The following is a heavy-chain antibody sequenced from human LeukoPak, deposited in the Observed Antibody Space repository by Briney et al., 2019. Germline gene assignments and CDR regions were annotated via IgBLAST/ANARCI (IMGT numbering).Heavy chain of an antibody. Sequence: QPGGSLRLSCAASGFTFDNYRMSWVRQAPGKGLEWVSNVNADGGNTYYADSVKGRFTISRDNSKSTLILQMNNLRVEDTALYYCTKRVKYGGTWDHFADWGQGTLVTVSS. V-gene: IGHV3-23*01. CDR3: TKRVKYGGTWDHFAD. CDR2: VNADGGNT. D-gene: IGHD1-26*01. CDR1: GFTFDNYR. J-gene: IGHJ4*02.